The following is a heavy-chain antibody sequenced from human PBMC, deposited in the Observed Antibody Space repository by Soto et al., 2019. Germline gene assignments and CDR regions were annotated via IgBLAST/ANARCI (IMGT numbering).Heavy chain of an antibody. Sequence: QVQLVQSGAEVKKPGASVKVSCKASGYTFTSYAMHWVRQAPGQRLEWMGWINAGNGNTKYSQKFQGRVTITSDTAASTAYMELSSLRSEVTAVYYCARSRITRVPYGMDVWGQGTTVTVSS. D-gene: IGHD3-10*01. J-gene: IGHJ6*02. CDR3: ARSRITRVPYGMDV. V-gene: IGHV1-3*01. CDR2: INAGNGNT. CDR1: GYTFTSYA.